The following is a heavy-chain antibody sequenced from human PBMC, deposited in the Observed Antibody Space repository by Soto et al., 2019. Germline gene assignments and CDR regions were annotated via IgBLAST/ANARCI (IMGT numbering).Heavy chain of an antibody. J-gene: IGHJ4*02. D-gene: IGHD2-2*02. CDR2: IIPMFGTS. V-gene: IGHV1-69*13. CDR1: GGTFSGYA. Sequence: SVKVSCKASGGTFSGYAISWVRQAPGQGLEWMGEIIPMFGTSNYAQKFQGRVTITADESTITAYMELSSLRSEDTAVYYCARGSCSSTSCYKEYYFDLWGQGTLVTVSS. CDR3: ARGSCSSTSCYKEYYFDL.